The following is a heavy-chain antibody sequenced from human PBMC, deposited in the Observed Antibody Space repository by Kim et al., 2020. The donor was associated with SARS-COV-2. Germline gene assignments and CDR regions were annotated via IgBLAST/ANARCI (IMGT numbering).Heavy chain of an antibody. V-gene: IGHV3-23*03. J-gene: IGHJ4*02. CDR3: AKEGLHLSYFDY. CDR2: IYSGGSST. D-gene: IGHD4-4*01. CDR1: GFTFSSYA. Sequence: GGSLRLSCAASGFTFSSYAMSWVRQAPGKGLEWVSVIYSGGSSTYYADSVKGRFTISIDNSKNTLYLQMNSLRAEDTAVYYCAKEGLHLSYFDYWGQGTLVTVSS.